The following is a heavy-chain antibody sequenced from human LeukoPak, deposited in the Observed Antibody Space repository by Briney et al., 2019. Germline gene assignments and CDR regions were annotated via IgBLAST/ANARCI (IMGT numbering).Heavy chain of an antibody. CDR1: GGSFSGYY. CDR2: INHSGST. Sequence: SETLSLTCAVYGGSFSGYYWSWIRQPPGKGLEWIGEINHSGSTNYNPSLKSRVTISVDTSKNQFSLKLSSVTAADTAVYYCARGRTSYGDYVDYWGQGTLVTVSS. D-gene: IGHD4-17*01. J-gene: IGHJ4*02. CDR3: ARGRTSYGDYVDY. V-gene: IGHV4-34*01.